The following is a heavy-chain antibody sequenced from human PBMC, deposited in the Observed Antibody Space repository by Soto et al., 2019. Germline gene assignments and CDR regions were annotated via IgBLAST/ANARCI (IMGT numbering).Heavy chain of an antibody. CDR2: ISGSGGRT. CDR3: AWGSSSGDY. Sequence: EVQLLESGGGLVQPGGSLRLSCAASGFTFSSHAMTWVRQTPGKGLEWVSVISGSGGRTYYADSVKGRLTISRDNAKNTLYLEMDSMRAEDTAVYYCAWGSSSGDYWGQGTLVTVSS. V-gene: IGHV3-23*01. J-gene: IGHJ4*02. D-gene: IGHD3-16*01. CDR1: GFTFSSHA.